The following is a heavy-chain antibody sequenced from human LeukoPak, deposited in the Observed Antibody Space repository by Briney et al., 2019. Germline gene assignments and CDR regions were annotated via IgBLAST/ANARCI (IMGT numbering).Heavy chain of an antibody. V-gene: IGHV4-59*01. CDR2: IYYSGST. J-gene: IGHJ3*02. CDR1: GGSISSYY. D-gene: IGHD3-22*01. Sequence: SETLSLTCTVSGGSISSYYWSWIRQPPGKGLEWIGYIYYSGSTNYNPSLKSRVTISVDTSKNQFSLKLSSVTAADTAVYYCARDRYYDSSGYSPHDAFDIWGRGTMVTVSS. CDR3: ARDRYYDSSGYSPHDAFDI.